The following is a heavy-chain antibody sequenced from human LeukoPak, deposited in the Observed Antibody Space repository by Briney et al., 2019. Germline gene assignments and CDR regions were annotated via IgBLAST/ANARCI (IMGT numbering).Heavy chain of an antibody. CDR2: IYTGGNT. CDR3: ARQEPGDYVTFDY. D-gene: IGHD4-17*01. J-gene: IGHJ4*02. V-gene: IGHV4-4*07. Sequence: SETLSLTCTVSGGYISNYYWNCIRQPAGKGLEWIGRIYTGGNTNYNPSLKSRVTIPVDTSKNQFSLKLSSVTAADTAVYYCARQEPGDYVTFDYWGQGTLVTVSS. CDR1: GGYISNYY.